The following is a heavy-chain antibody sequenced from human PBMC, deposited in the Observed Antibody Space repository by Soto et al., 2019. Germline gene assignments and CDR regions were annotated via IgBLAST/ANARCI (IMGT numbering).Heavy chain of an antibody. Sequence: QVQLLHSGAEVKKPGASGKVSCTATGYNFINYYSHWVRQAPGQGPEWIGMINLSDGGTDYARDLRGRVTVTGDTSARTVYMELGSLRFEDTAVYYCVREAPGGDFDHWGQGTPVTVSS. CDR1: GYNFINYY. V-gene: IGHV1-46*01. D-gene: IGHD6-6*01. CDR3: VREAPGGDFDH. J-gene: IGHJ4*02. CDR2: INLSDGGT.